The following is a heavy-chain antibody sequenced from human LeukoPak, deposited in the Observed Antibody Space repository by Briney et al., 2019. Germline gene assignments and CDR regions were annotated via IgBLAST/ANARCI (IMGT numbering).Heavy chain of an antibody. CDR1: GYTFTNYG. CDR2: INPNSGDT. CDR3: ARVGFERPRSSITVVRGVIRPNAFDL. D-gene: IGHD3-10*01. V-gene: IGHV1-2*02. J-gene: IGHJ3*01. Sequence: ASVKVSCKASGYTFTNYGISWVRQAPGQGLEWMGRINPNSGDTKYAQNFQGRVTMTRDTSIDTAYMDLSSLRSDDTAVYYCARVGFERPRSSITVVRGVIRPNAFDLWGQGTMVTVSS.